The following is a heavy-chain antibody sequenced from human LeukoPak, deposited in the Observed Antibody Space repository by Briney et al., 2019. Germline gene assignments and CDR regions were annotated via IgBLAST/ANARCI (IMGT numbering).Heavy chain of an antibody. J-gene: IGHJ4*02. CDR1: GYTFTSYD. Sequence: GASVKVSCKASGYTFTSYDIHWVRQATGQGLEWMGWMNPNSGNTGYAQKFQGRVTMTRNTSISTAYMELSSLRSDDTAVYYCARKYLYGSGKPHFGYWGQGTLVTVSS. D-gene: IGHD3-10*01. CDR3: ARKYLYGSGKPHFGY. CDR2: MNPNSGNT. V-gene: IGHV1-8*01.